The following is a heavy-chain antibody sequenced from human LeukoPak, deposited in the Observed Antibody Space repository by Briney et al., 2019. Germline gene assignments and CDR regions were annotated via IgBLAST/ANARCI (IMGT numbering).Heavy chain of an antibody. D-gene: IGHD3-22*01. V-gene: IGHV3-7*01. CDR1: AFRYSSYW. CDR3: VREWLF. Sequence: GGSLTLSSAGSAFRYSSYWMTWVRQALGKGLEWAANIKQDGTDKYYVESVRGRFTISTDNVERSVYLQMNRLTAEDTAVYYCVREWLFWGQGTLVTVSS. CDR2: IKQDGTDK. J-gene: IGHJ4*02.